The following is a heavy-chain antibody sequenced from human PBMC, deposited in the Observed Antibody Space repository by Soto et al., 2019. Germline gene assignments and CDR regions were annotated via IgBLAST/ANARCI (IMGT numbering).Heavy chain of an antibody. CDR3: ARVSFADPVDFWSGYYSFLSDQDYYYYYMDV. V-gene: IGHV3-11*01. Sequence: QVQLVESGGGLVKPGGSLRLSCAASGFTFSDYYMSWIRQAPGKGLEWVSYISSSGSTIYYADSVKGRFTISRDNAKNSLYLQMNSLRAEDTAVYYCARVSFADPVDFWSGYYSFLSDQDYYYYYMDVWGKGTTVTVSS. CDR2: ISSSGSTI. CDR1: GFTFSDYY. D-gene: IGHD3-3*01. J-gene: IGHJ6*03.